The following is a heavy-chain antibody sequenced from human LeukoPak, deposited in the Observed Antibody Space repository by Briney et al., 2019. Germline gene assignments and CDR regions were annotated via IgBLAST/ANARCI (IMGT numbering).Heavy chain of an antibody. CDR3: ARHGRGDYYYYYMDV. CDR1: GYSFTSYW. Sequence: GESLKISCKGSGYSFTSYWIGWVRQMPGKGLEWMGIIYPGDSDTRYSPSFQGQVTISADKSISTAYLQWSSLKASDTAMYYCARHGRGDYYYYYMDVWGKGTTVTVSS. V-gene: IGHV5-51*01. J-gene: IGHJ6*03. CDR2: IYPGDSDT.